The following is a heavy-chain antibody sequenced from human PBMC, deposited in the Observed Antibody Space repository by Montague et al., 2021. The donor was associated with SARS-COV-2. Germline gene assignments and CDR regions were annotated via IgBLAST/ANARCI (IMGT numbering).Heavy chain of an antibody. D-gene: IGHD5-12*01. V-gene: IGHV4-61*02. Sequence: TLSLTCTVSGGSISSGGYYWSWIRQPAGKGLEWIGRIYTSGTTDYSFSLKSRVTIPVDTSKNQFSLKLTSVTAADTAVYYCARAHSGSWAHLDNWGQGSLVTVSS. CDR2: IYTSGTT. CDR1: GGSISSGGYY. CDR3: ARAHSGSWAHLDN. J-gene: IGHJ4*02.